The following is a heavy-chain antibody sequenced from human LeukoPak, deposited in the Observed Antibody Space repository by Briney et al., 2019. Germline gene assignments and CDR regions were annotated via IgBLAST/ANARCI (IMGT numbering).Heavy chain of an antibody. CDR2: ITQDGSEK. Sequence: GGSLRLSCAASGFTFSSYWMSWVRQAPGKGLEWVANITQDGSEKYYVDSVKGRFTISRDNAKNSLYLQMNSLRAEDTAVYYCARDPRRFGVVINDYWGQGTLVTVSS. V-gene: IGHV3-7*01. CDR3: ARDPRRFGVVINDY. CDR1: GFTFSSYW. J-gene: IGHJ4*02. D-gene: IGHD3-3*01.